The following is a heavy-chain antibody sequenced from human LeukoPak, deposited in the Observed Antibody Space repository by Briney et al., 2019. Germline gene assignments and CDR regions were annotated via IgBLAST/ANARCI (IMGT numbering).Heavy chain of an antibody. CDR2: IYTSGST. D-gene: IGHD2-15*01. V-gene: IGHV4-61*02. J-gene: IGHJ6*02. Sequence: SETLSLTCTVSGGSISSGSYYWSWIRQPAGKGLEWIGRIYTSGSTHYNPSLKSRVTISVDTSKNQFSLKLSSVTAADTAVYYCARDAGYCSGRSCYSPRYYYYGMDVWGQGTTVTVSS. CDR3: ARDAGYCSGRSCYSPRYYYYGMDV. CDR1: GGSISSGSYY.